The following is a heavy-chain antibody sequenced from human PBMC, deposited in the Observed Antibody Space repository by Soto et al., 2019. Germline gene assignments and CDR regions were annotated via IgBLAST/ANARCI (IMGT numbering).Heavy chain of an antibody. V-gene: IGHV3-21*01. J-gene: IGHJ6*02. CDR2: ISSSSSYI. CDR3: ARMGSQRYYYYGMDV. CDR1: GFTFSSYI. Sequence: PGGSLRLSCAASGFTFSSYIMNWVRQAPGKGLEWVSSISSSSSYIYYADSVKGRFTISRDNAKNSLYLQMNSLRAEDTAVYYCARMGSQRYYYYGMDVWGQGTTVTVSS. D-gene: IGHD6-25*01.